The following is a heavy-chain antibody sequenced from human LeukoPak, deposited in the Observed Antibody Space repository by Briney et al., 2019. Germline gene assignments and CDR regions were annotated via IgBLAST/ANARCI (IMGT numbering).Heavy chain of an antibody. Sequence: SETLSLTCTVSGGSISNYYWSWIRQPPGKGLEWIGYIYYIGSTNYNPSLKSRVTISVDTSKNQFSLKLSSVTAADTAVYYCARKHDYYDSSGYYYGYHFDYWGQGTLVTVSS. V-gene: IGHV4-59*01. CDR1: GGSISNYY. J-gene: IGHJ4*02. D-gene: IGHD3-22*01. CDR2: IYYIGST. CDR3: ARKHDYYDSSGYYYGYHFDY.